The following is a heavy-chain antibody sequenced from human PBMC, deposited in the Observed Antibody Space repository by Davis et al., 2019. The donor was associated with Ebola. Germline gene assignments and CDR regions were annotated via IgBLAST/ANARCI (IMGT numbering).Heavy chain of an antibody. J-gene: IGHJ4*02. CDR2: IIPIFGTA. V-gene: IGHV1-69*13. CDR1: GGTFSSYA. CDR3: ARDCSGGSCYSFLY. Sequence: AASVKVSCKASGGTFSSYAITWVRQAPGQGLEWMGGIIPIFGTANYAQKFQGRVTITADESTSTAYMELSSLRSEDTAVYYCARDCSGGSCYSFLYWGQGTLVTVSS. D-gene: IGHD2-15*01.